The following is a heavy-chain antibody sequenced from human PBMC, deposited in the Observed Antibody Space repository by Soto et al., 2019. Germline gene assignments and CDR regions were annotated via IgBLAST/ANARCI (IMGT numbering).Heavy chain of an antibody. CDR3: ARDGGTD. Sequence: QVQLVQSGAEVKKPGASVKVSCKTSGYTFTNSGINWVRQAPGQGLEWMGWISAYNGDTKYAQKLQGRVTMTTDTSTSTADRELMSLSSEGTAVYYCARDGGTDWGQGTLVTVSS. V-gene: IGHV1-18*01. J-gene: IGHJ4*02. D-gene: IGHD1-1*01. CDR1: GYTFTNSG. CDR2: ISAYNGDT.